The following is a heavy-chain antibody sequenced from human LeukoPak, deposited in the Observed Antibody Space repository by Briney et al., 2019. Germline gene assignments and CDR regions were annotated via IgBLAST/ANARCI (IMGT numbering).Heavy chain of an antibody. CDR3: AQGGWHSGYDFPH. J-gene: IGHJ4*02. D-gene: IGHD5-12*01. V-gene: IGHV3-30*02. Sequence: GGSLRLSCAASGFTFSSYGMHWVRQAPGKGLEWVAFIRYDGSNKYYADSVKGRFTISRDNSKNTLYLQMNSLRAEDTAVYYCAQGGWHSGYDFPHWGQGTLVTVSS. CDR2: IRYDGSNK. CDR1: GFTFSSYG.